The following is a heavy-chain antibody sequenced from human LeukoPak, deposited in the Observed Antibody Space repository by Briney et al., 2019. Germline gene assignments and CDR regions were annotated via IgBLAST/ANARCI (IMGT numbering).Heavy chain of an antibody. V-gene: IGHV3-30*03. CDR3: ATADQMPTSHSYNMDV. J-gene: IGHJ6*02. CDR2: ISNGGAEK. CDR1: GFTFSRYG. D-gene: IGHD2-2*01. Sequence: PGTSLRLSCSASGFTFSRYGMHWVRHGPGNGLEWVAVISNGGAEKFSADSVKGRFTISRDNSKTTLYLQMRRLRPEDTAVYYCATADQMPTSHSYNMDVWGQGTTVAVSS.